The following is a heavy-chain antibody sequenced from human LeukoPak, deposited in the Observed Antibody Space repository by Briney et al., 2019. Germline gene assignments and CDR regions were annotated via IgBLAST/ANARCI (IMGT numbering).Heavy chain of an antibody. CDR2: INPGDSDT. V-gene: IGHV5-51*01. D-gene: IGHD3-10*01. Sequence: GESPQISCQASGYRFTSSWIGWARQLPGKGLEWMAIINPGDSDTRYSPSFQGQVTISADKSISTVYLQWGSLKASDTAMYYCARQPGAGWFDPWGQGTLVTVSS. CDR1: GYRFTSSW. CDR3: ARQPGAGWFDP. J-gene: IGHJ5*02.